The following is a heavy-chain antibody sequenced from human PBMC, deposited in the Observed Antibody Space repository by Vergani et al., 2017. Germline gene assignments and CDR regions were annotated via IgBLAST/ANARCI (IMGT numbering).Heavy chain of an antibody. V-gene: IGHV3-9*01. D-gene: IGHD2-2*01. CDR3: AKYIKRNVPAATPDWMDP. J-gene: IGHJ5*01. CDR1: GFTFDDHA. Sequence: EVQLVESWGGFVQPGRSLRLFCAASGFTFDDHAMHWVRPAPGKGLEWVSGSSGNSGSIGYADSVKGRFTISRDKAKQYLYLQMNSLGADETAVKYCAKYIKRNVPAATPDWMDPWGQGTLVTVSS. CDR2: SSGNSGSI.